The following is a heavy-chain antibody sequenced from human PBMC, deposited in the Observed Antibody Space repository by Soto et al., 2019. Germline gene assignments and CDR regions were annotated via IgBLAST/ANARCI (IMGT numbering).Heavy chain of an antibody. V-gene: IGHV1-18*04. CDR3: ARSDYYEDTGTFEY. CDR2: ISGKNGNT. CDR1: GYSFSDFV. J-gene: IGHJ4*02. D-gene: IGHD4-17*01. Sequence: QVHLVQSGGELKKPGASVKVSCKASGYSFSDFVITWVRQAPGQGLEWMGWISGKNGNTNYAQKVQGRVTLTADTSTSTAYMEMRALTSDDTATYYCARSDYYEDTGTFEYWGQGTPVTVSS.